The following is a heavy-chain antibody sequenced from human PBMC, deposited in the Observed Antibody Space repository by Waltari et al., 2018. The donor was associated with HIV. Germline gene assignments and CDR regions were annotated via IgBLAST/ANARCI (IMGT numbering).Heavy chain of an antibody. V-gene: IGHV1-3*01. CDR3: ARGLGLWWFRNYYGMDV. J-gene: IGHJ6*02. Sequence: QVQLVQSGAEVKKPGASVKVSCKASGYTFTSYAMHWVRQAPGQRLEWMGWINAGNGNTKYSQKFQGRVTITRDTSASTAYMELSSLRSEDTAVYYCARGLGLWWFRNYYGMDVWGQGTTVTVSS. CDR2: INAGNGNT. CDR1: GYTFTSYA. D-gene: IGHD2-21*01.